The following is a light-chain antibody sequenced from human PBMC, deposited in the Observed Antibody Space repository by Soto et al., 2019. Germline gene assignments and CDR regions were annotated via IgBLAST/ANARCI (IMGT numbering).Light chain of an antibody. CDR3: SSYTSSSAYV. V-gene: IGLV2-14*01. Sequence: QSVLTQPASVSGSPGQSITISCTGTSSDVGGYKYVSWYQQHPGTAPKLMIYDVSNRPSGVSNCFSGSKSGNTASLTISGLQAEDDADYYCSSYTSSSAYVFGTGTKLTVL. J-gene: IGLJ1*01. CDR2: DVS. CDR1: SSDVGGYKY.